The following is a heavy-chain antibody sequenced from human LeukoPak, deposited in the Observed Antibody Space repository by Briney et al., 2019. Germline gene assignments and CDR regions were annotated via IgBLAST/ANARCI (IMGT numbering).Heavy chain of an antibody. CDR1: GFTFSTYS. V-gene: IGHV3-48*01. D-gene: IGHD3-22*01. Sequence: GGSLRLSCAASGFTFSTYSMNWVRQAPGRGLEWVSYISTSSTSIYYADSVKGRFTISRDNAKNSLYLQMISLRAEDTAVYYCARDGYFSDSSGYYRNFDYWGQGTLVTVSS. CDR3: ARDGYFSDSSGYYRNFDY. CDR2: ISTSSTSI. J-gene: IGHJ4*02.